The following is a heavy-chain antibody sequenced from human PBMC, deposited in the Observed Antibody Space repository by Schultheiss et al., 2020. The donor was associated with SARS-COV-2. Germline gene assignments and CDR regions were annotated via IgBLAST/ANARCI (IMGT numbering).Heavy chain of an antibody. D-gene: IGHD3-22*01. J-gene: IGHJ4*02. CDR2: IIPIFGTA. Sequence: SVKVSCKASGGTFSSYAISWVRQAPGQGLEWMGGIIPIFGTANYAQKFQGRVTITADKSTSTAYMELSSLRSEDTAVYYCARGGTYYYDSSGLPYWGQGTLVTVSS. V-gene: IGHV1-69*06. CDR1: GGTFSSYA. CDR3: ARGGTYYYDSSGLPY.